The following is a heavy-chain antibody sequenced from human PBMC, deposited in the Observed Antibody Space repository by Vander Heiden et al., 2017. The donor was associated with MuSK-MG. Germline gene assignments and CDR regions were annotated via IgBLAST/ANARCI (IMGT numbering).Heavy chain of an antibody. J-gene: IGHJ5*02. CDR3: ARDPGQLWSQEPWFDP. Sequence: QVQLVQSGAEVKKPGASVKVSCKASGYTFTGYYMHWVRQAPGQGLEWMGWINPNSGGTNYAQKFQGRVTMTRDTSISTAYMELSRLRSDDTAVYYCARDPGQLWSQEPWFDPWGQGTLVTVSS. CDR1: GYTFTGYY. D-gene: IGHD5-18*01. V-gene: IGHV1-2*02. CDR2: INPNSGGT.